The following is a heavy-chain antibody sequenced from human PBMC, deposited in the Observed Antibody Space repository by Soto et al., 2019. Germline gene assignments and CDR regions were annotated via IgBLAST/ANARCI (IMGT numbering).Heavy chain of an antibody. CDR1: GGSISSSNW. D-gene: IGHD2-8*01. J-gene: IGHJ6*02. Sequence: QVQLQESGPGLVKPSGTLSLTCAVSGGSISSSNWWSWVRQPPGKGLEWIGEIYHSGSTNYNPSLKSRVAISVDKSKNQFSLKLSSVTAADTAVYYCARRFPYGVRLIYYGMDVWGQGTTVTVSS. CDR3: ARRFPYGVRLIYYGMDV. V-gene: IGHV4-4*02. CDR2: IYHSGST.